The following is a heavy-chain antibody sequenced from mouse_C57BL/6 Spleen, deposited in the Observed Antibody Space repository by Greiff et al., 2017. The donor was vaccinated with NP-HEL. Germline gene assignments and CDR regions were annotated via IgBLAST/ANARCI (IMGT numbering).Heavy chain of an antibody. D-gene: IGHD2-4*01. CDR2: IWRGGST. V-gene: IGHV2-5*01. CDR1: GFSLTSYG. CDR3: AKKGDYDEAWFAY. J-gene: IGHJ3*01. Sequence: QVQLQQSGPGLVQPSQSLSITCTVSGFSLTSYGVHWVRQSPGKGLEWLGVIWRGGSTDYNAAFMSRLSITKDNSKSQVFFKMNSLQADDTAIYYCAKKGDYDEAWFAYWGQGTLVTVSA.